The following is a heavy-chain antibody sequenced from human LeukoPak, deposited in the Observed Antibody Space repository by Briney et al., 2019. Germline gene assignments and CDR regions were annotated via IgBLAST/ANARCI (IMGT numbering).Heavy chain of an antibody. D-gene: IGHD2-2*01. CDR1: DGSFSGYY. CDR2: INHSGST. Sequence: SETLSLTCAVYDGSFSGYYWSWIRQPPGKGLEWIGEINHSGSTNYNPSLKSRVTISVDTSKNQFSLKLSSVTAADTAVYYCARHGGYCSSTSCYEVHWFDPWGQGTLVTVSS. V-gene: IGHV4-34*01. CDR3: ARHGGYCSSTSCYEVHWFDP. J-gene: IGHJ5*02.